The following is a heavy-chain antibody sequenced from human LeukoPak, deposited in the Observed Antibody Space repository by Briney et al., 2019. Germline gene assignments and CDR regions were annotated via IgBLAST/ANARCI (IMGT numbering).Heavy chain of an antibody. Sequence: ASVKVSCKASGYTFTSYAMHWVRQAPRQRLEWMGWINAGNGNTKYSQKFQGRVTITRDTSASTAYMELSSLRSEDTAVYYCARDRRGWYIFDYWGQGTLVTVSS. J-gene: IGHJ4*02. CDR1: GYTFTSYA. V-gene: IGHV1-3*01. CDR2: INAGNGNT. D-gene: IGHD6-19*01. CDR3: ARDRRGWYIFDY.